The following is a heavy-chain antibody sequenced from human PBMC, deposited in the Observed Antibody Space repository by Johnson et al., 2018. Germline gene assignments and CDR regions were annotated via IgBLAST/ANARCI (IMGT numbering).Heavy chain of an antibody. CDR1: GFSFDDFA. J-gene: IGHJ6*02. D-gene: IGHD5-18*01. CDR3: SRARSWGIQLYYYYYGMDV. Sequence: VQLQESGGGLVQPGRSLRLSCAASGFSFDDFAMHWVRQAPGKGLEWVAGISWNSGNIGYADSVKGRFTISRDNAKRSLYLQMNSLRAEDTAVYYCSRARSWGIQLYYYYYGMDVWGQGTTVTVSS. CDR2: ISWNSGNI. V-gene: IGHV3-9*01.